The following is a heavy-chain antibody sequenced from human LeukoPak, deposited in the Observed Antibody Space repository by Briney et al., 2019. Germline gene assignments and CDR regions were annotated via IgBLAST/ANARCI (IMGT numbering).Heavy chain of an antibody. CDR1: GFTFSNYD. CDR2: VSGSGGST. Sequence: PEGSLRLSCAASGFTFSNYDMSWVRQAPGKGLEWVSAVSGSGGSTYYADSVKGRFTVSRDNSKNTLYLQMNSLRAEDTAVYHCAKDKTSGTYFDYWGQGAPVTVSS. CDR3: AKDKTSGTYFDY. D-gene: IGHD1-26*01. V-gene: IGHV3-23*01. J-gene: IGHJ4*02.